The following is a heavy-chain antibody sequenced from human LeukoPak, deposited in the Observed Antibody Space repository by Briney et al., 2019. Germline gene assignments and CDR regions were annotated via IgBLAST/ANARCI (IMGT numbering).Heavy chain of an antibody. CDR2: IIPIFGTA. CDR3: ARSHNQIWVPAATGYFDY. J-gene: IGHJ4*02. D-gene: IGHD2-2*01. V-gene: IGHV1-69*13. Sequence: SSVKVSCKASVGTFSSYAISWVRQPPCRGVDGMGLIIPIFGTANYAQRFQGRVTITADESTSTAYMELSSLRSEDTAVYYCARSHNQIWVPAATGYFDYWGQGTLVTVSS. CDR1: VGTFSSYA.